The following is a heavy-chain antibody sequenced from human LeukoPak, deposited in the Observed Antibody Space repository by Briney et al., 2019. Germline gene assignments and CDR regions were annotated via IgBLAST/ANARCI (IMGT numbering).Heavy chain of an antibody. CDR2: INPNSGGT. Sequence: ASVRVSCKASGYTFTGYYMHWVRQAPGQGLEWMGWINPNSGGTNYAKKFQGRVTMTRDTSISTAYMELSRLRSDDTAVYYCARFSERVDGSYLGRGWFDPWGQGTLVTVSS. J-gene: IGHJ5*02. CDR1: GYTFTGYY. D-gene: IGHD1-26*01. CDR3: ARFSERVDGSYLGRGWFDP. V-gene: IGHV1-2*02.